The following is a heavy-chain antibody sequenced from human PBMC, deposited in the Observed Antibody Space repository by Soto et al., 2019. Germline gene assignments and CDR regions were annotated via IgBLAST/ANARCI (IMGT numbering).Heavy chain of an antibody. D-gene: IGHD2-15*01. Sequence: QVQLVESGGRVVQPGRSLRLSCAASGFSFSNYAMYWVRQAPGKGLEWVTVMSYDGSNKYYADSVKGRFTISRDNSKNTLYLQLNSLGVADTAVYYCESEDNWGQGTLVTVSS. J-gene: IGHJ4*02. CDR3: ESEDN. CDR1: GFSFSNYA. CDR2: MSYDGSNK. V-gene: IGHV3-30-3*01.